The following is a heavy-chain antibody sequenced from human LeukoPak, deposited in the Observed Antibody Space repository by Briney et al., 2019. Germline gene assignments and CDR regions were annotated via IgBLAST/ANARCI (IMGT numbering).Heavy chain of an antibody. J-gene: IGHJ5*02. CDR2: IYYSGST. CDR1: GGSISNYY. V-gene: IGHV4-59*01. D-gene: IGHD3-10*01. CDR3: ARQRGILWFGELFGWFDP. Sequence: SETLSLTCIVSGGSISNYYWSWIRQPPGKGLEWIGYIYYSGSTNYNPSLKSRVTILVDTSKNQFSLKLSSVTAADTAVYYCARQRGILWFGELFGWFDPWGQGTLVTVSS.